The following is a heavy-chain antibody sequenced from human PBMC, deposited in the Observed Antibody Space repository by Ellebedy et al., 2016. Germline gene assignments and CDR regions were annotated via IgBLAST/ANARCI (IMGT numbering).Heavy chain of an antibody. D-gene: IGHD3-22*01. CDR2: ISSSSDTI. CDR1: GFTFSIYS. Sequence: GESLKISXVASGFTFSIYSMNWVRQAPGKGLEWVSYISSSSDTIYYADSVKGRFTISRDNSKNTLYLQMNSLRAEDTAVYYCARDRGNTMIVVVPPDYWGQGTLVTVSS. CDR3: ARDRGNTMIVVVPPDY. J-gene: IGHJ4*02. V-gene: IGHV3-48*01.